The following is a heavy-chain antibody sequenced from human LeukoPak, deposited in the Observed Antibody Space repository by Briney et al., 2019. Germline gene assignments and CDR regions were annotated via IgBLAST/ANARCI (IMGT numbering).Heavy chain of an antibody. V-gene: IGHV3-7*02. CDR3: ARGRGTIYMFDY. J-gene: IGHJ4*02. CDR1: GFTFSTHW. Sequence: GGSLRLSCAASGFTFSTHWMSWVRQAPGRGLEWVANINHDGSDKYYVDSVKGRFTISRDNAKNSLYLQMNSLRAEDTAVYYCARGRGTIYMFDYWGQGTLVTVSS. CDR2: INHDGSDK. D-gene: IGHD2/OR15-2a*01.